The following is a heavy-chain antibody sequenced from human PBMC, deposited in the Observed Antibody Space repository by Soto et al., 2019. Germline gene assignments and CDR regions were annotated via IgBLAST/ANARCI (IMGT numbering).Heavy chain of an antibody. CDR1: GSTFTSSA. D-gene: IGHD3-22*01. Sequence: ASVKVSCKASGSTFTSSAISLLRQAPVQVLEWMGIIDPSGGRTTYAQEFQGRVTMTSDTSTTTVYMELRSLRSDDTAVYYCAREFGEKISHTYYKGFGFWGQGTLVTVSS. CDR3: AREFGEKISHTYYKGFGF. CDR2: IDPSGGRT. V-gene: IGHV1-46*01. J-gene: IGHJ4*02.